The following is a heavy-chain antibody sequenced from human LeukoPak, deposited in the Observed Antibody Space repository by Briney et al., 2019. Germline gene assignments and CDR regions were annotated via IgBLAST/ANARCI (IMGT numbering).Heavy chain of an antibody. CDR1: GGTFSSYA. CDR2: IIPIFGTA. J-gene: IGHJ6*02. Sequence: SVKVSCKASGGTFSSYAISWVRQAPGQGPEWMGGIIPIFGTANYAQKFQGRVTITADESTSTAYMERSSLRSEDTAVYYCARDYYDSSGYFCGMDVWGQGTTVTVSS. D-gene: IGHD3-22*01. CDR3: ARDYYDSSGYFCGMDV. V-gene: IGHV1-69*13.